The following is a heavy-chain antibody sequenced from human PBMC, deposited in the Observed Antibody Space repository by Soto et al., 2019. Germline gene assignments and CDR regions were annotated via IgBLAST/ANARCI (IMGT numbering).Heavy chain of an antibody. D-gene: IGHD1-20*01. CDR2: ISGTGGST. CDR1: GYTFDNYA. Sequence: PGGSLRLSCVASGYTFDNYAMSWVRQAPGKGLEWVSVISGTGGSTYYADSVKGRVTISRDNSRNTLYLQMNSLRPEDTAVYYCAKGPQYNWNRGYFDLWGRGTLVTVSS. J-gene: IGHJ2*01. V-gene: IGHV3-23*01. CDR3: AKGPQYNWNRGYFDL.